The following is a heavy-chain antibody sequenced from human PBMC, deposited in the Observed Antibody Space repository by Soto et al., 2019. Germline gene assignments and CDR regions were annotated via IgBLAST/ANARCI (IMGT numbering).Heavy chain of an antibody. CDR3: ARERKRSIAAGAGWFDP. J-gene: IGHJ5*02. Sequence: EVQLVESGGGLVQPEGSLRLSCAASGFTFSSYWMHWVRQAPGKGLVWVSRINSDGSSTSYADSVKGRFTISRDNAKNTLYLQMNSLRAEDTAVYYCARERKRSIAAGAGWFDPWGQGTLVTVSS. CDR1: GFTFSSYW. D-gene: IGHD6-6*01. CDR2: INSDGSST. V-gene: IGHV3-74*01.